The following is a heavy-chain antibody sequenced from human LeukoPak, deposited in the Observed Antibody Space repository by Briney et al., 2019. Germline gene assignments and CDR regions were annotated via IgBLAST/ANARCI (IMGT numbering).Heavy chain of an antibody. D-gene: IGHD4-23*01. CDR3: ARGWGGLGWFFDY. CDR1: GFTFSSFG. CDR2: IWYDGSAK. V-gene: IGHV3-33*01. J-gene: IGHJ4*02. Sequence: GRSLRLSCAASGFTFSSFGIHWVRQAPGRGLEWVAIIWYDGSAKYFADSVKGRFTVSRDNSKNTLYLQMNSLRAEDTAVYYCARGWGGLGWFFDYWGQGTLVTVSS.